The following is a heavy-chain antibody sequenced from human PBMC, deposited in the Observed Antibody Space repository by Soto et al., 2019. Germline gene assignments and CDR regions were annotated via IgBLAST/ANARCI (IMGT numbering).Heavy chain of an antibody. Sequence: GSLRLSCTVSGFYFNNYGINWVRQPPGKGLEWVSSVSKSDYTYYSDSVKGRFTISRDNAKNSVSLQMNSLRAEDTAVYYCAREDSIIIPAVSDFWGQGTLVTVSS. V-gene: IGHV3-21*01. CDR3: AREDSIIIPAVSDF. D-gene: IGHD2-2*01. J-gene: IGHJ4*02. CDR2: VSKSDYT. CDR1: GFYFNNYG.